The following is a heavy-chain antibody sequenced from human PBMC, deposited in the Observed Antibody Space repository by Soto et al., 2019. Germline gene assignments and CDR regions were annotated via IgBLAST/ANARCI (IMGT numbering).Heavy chain of an antibody. Sequence: ASVKVSCKASGDTVTDYHMHWVRQAPGQGFEWMGWINPKTGGTSYARKFQGRVTMTGDTSISTVYMEVSRLTTDDTAVYYCAREGSAWYKEFDFWGQGTLVTVSS. V-gene: IGHV1-2*02. D-gene: IGHD6-19*01. J-gene: IGHJ4*02. CDR3: AREGSAWYKEFDF. CDR1: GDTVTDYH. CDR2: INPKTGGT.